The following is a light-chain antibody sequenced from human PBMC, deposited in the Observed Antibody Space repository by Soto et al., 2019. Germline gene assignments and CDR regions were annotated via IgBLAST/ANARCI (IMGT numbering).Light chain of an antibody. CDR2: GAS. Sequence: EIVLTQSPSTLSLSPGERATLSCRASQTLRRTYIAWYQQKPGQAPRVLIYGASKRATGIPDSFSGSGSATEFTLTISSLRSEDFAVYYCQQYKDWPPITFGQGTRLEIK. J-gene: IGKJ5*01. CDR3: QQYKDWPPIT. V-gene: IGKV3D-15*01. CDR1: QTLRRT.